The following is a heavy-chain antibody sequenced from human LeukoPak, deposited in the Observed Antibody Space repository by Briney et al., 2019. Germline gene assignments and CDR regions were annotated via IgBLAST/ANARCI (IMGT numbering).Heavy chain of an antibody. J-gene: IGHJ4*02. CDR3: ASGGYSYDYFDY. V-gene: IGHV3-7*01. D-gene: IGHD5-18*01. Sequence: GGSLRLSCVASGFTFSSYWMSWVRQAPGKGLEWVANIKQDGSEKYYVDSVKGRFTISRDNAKNSLYLQMNSLRAEDTAVYYCASGGYSYDYFDYWGQGTLVTVSS. CDR1: GFTFSSYW. CDR2: IKQDGSEK.